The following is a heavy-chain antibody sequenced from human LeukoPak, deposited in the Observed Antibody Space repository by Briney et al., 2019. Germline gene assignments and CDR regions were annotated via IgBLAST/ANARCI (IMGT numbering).Heavy chain of an antibody. CDR2: IYYSGST. J-gene: IGHJ4*02. V-gene: IGHV4-59*08. CDR1: GGSISRYY. CDR3: AGQRYYFDY. Sequence: SETLSLTCTVSGGSISRYYWSWIRQPPGKGLEWIGYIYYSGSTNHNPSLKSRVTISVDTSKNQFSLKLSSVTAADTAVYYCAGQRYYFDYWGQGTLVTVSS.